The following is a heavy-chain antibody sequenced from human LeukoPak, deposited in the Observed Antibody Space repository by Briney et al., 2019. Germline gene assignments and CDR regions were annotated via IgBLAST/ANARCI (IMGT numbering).Heavy chain of an antibody. J-gene: IGHJ4*02. CDR2: INHSGST. V-gene: IGHV4-34*01. Sequence: SETLSLTCAVYGGSFSGYSWSWIRQPPGKGLEWIGEINHSGSTNYNPSLKSRVTISVDTSKNQFSLKLSSVTAADTAVYYCARGTTVTTSLKLKYWGQGTLVTVSS. CDR3: ARGTTVTTSLKLKY. D-gene: IGHD4-17*01. CDR1: GGSFSGYS.